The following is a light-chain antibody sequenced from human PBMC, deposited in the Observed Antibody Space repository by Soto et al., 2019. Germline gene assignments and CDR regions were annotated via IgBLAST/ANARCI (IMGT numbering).Light chain of an antibody. V-gene: IGKV3-20*01. CDR2: GAS. CDR3: EQFGSSPGFT. Sequence: EIVLTQSPGTLSLSPGERATLSCRASQSINSRYLAWYQQKPGQAPRLLLYGASSRATGIPDRFSGSGSATVFGLIISSQEPEDLAVYYCEQFGSSPGFTFGPGTKVDIK. CDR1: QSINSRY. J-gene: IGKJ3*01.